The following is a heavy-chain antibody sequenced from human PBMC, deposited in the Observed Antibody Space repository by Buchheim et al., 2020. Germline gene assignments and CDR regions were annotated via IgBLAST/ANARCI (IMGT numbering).Heavy chain of an antibody. CDR1: GFNFRSFA. Sequence: QAQLVQSGPEVKKPGASVKVSCKASGFNFRSFAINWVRQAPGQGLEWMGWINPHTGVTNTPQKFQGRDTMTTDISTATAYMELMSLTTDDTAVYFCARDLTAFRPSPQWFDPWGQG. CDR2: INPHTGVT. CDR3: ARDLTAFRPSPQWFDP. V-gene: IGHV1-18*01. D-gene: IGHD3-3*02. J-gene: IGHJ5*02.